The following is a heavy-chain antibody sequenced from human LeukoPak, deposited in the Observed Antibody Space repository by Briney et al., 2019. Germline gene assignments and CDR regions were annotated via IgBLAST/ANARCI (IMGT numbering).Heavy chain of an antibody. CDR2: INGENGNT. CDR3: GREVSSVGANYFDY. D-gene: IGHD3-10*01. J-gene: IGHJ4*02. CDR1: GYIFSDYT. Sequence: GASVKVSCKASGYIFSDYTMHWVRQAPGQRLERMGWINGENGNTKYSQELRGRVTFTRDSSATTVYMELSSLRSEDVAVYYCGREVSSVGANYFDYWGQGTLVTVSS. V-gene: IGHV1-3*03.